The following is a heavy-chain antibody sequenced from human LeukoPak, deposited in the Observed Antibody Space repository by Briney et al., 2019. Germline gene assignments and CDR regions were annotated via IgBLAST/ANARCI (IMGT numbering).Heavy chain of an antibody. Sequence: ASVKVSCKASGYTFTSYGISWVRQAPGQGLEWMGWISAYNGNTNYAQKLQGRVTMTTDTSTSTAYMELRSLRSDDTAVYYCARVRVGVGGPGNFDYWGQGTLVTVSS. CDR3: ARVRVGVGGPGNFDY. D-gene: IGHD1-26*01. J-gene: IGHJ4*02. V-gene: IGHV1-18*01. CDR1: GYTFTSYG. CDR2: ISAYNGNT.